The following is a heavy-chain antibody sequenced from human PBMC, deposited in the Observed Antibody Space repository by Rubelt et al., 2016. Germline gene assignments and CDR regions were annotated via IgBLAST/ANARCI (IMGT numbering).Heavy chain of an antibody. Sequence: QVQLQQWGAGLLKPSETLSLTCAVYGGSFSGYYWSWIRQPPGKGLEWIGYIYYSGSTNYNPSLKSRVTISVDTSKNQCSLKLSSVTAADTAVYYCARCRPSVGYYYGMDVWGQGTTVTVSS. V-gene: IGHV4-34*11. CDR1: GGSFSGYY. D-gene: IGHD4-23*01. CDR3: ARCRPSVGYYYGMDV. CDR2: IYYSGST. J-gene: IGHJ6*02.